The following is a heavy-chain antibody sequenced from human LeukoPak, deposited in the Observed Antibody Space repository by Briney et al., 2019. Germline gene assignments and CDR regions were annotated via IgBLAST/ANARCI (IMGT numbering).Heavy chain of an antibody. D-gene: IGHD3-16*01. CDR3: ARLSDDGGLFDF. CDR1: GGSITTHNFY. Sequence: SEILSLTCTVSGGSITTHNFYWGWVRQPPGKGLTWIGGISDDGSPFYNPSLQSRLTISIDTSKNQFSLRLTSVTAADTALYYWARLSDDGGLFDFWGQGTLVTVSS. V-gene: IGHV4-39*01. J-gene: IGHJ4*02. CDR2: ISDDGSP.